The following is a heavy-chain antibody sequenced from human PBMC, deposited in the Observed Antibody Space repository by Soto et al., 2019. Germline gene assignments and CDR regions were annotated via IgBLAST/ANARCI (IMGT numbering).Heavy chain of an antibody. J-gene: IGHJ4*02. D-gene: IGHD2-2*01. CDR2: ISGSGGST. Sequence: GSLRLSCAASGFTFSSYAMSWVRQAPGKGLELVSAISGSGGSTYYADSVKGRFTISRDNSKNTLYLQIKSLRAKDTVVSYCTTFEADIIVVLAGPSARVDYWGQGALVTVSS. CDR1: GFTFSSYA. CDR3: TTFEADIIVVLAGPSARVDY. V-gene: IGHV3-23*01.